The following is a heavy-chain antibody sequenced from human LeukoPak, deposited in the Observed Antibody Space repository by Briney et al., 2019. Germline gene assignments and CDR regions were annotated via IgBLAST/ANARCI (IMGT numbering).Heavy chain of an antibody. CDR1: GASISSGGYS. V-gene: IGHV4-30-2*01. CDR2: IYHSGGT. Sequence: SETLSLTCVVSGASISSGGYSWSWIRQPPGKGLEWIGCIYHSGGTHYNPFLKSRVTMSVDTSKNQISLNLNSMTAADTALYYCARDIWGSSTWGPGTLVTVS. CDR3: ARDIWGSST. J-gene: IGHJ5*02. D-gene: IGHD3-16*01.